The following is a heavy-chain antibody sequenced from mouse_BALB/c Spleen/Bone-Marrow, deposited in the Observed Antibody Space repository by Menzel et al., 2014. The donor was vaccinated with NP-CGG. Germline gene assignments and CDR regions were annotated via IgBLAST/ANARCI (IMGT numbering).Heavy chain of an antibody. CDR2: IHHSGST. V-gene: IGHV3-1*02. CDR3: TSYGNYWYFDV. Sequence: EVQGVESGPDLVKPSQSLSLPCIVTGYSITSGYSWHWIRQFPGNKLEWMGYIHHSGSTNYNPSLRSRISITRDTSKNQFFLHLNSVTTEDTATYYCTSYGNYWYFDVWGAGTTVTVSS. J-gene: IGHJ1*01. D-gene: IGHD2-1*01. CDR1: GYSITSGYS.